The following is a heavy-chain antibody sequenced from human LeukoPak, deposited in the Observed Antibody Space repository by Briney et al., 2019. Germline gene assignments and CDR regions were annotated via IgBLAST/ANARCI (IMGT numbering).Heavy chain of an antibody. CDR3: ATEVRSSWNVYDPFDI. Sequence: GGSLRLSCAASGFAFSSATMNWVRQAPGKGLEWVSSISQTGSYIYYADSLKGRFTISRDNARNSLYLQMNSLRAEDTAVYYCATEVRSSWNVYDPFDIWGQGTMVTVSS. CDR1: GFAFSSAT. V-gene: IGHV3-21*01. J-gene: IGHJ3*02. D-gene: IGHD6-13*01. CDR2: ISQTGSYI.